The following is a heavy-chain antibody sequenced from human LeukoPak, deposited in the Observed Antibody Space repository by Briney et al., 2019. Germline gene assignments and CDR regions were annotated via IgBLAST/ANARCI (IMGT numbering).Heavy chain of an antibody. J-gene: IGHJ4*02. CDR2: INTANGDT. D-gene: IGHD3-16*01. CDR3: TSKTRGESRPFNY. Sequence: GASVKVSCKTSGYTFIDHAVHWVRQAPGQSLEWLGWINTANGDTGYSQKFQGRVTITSDTSATTAYMEMSSLRSGDTAVFYCTSKTRGESRPFNYWGQGTLVTVSS. CDR1: GYTFIDHA. V-gene: IGHV1-3*04.